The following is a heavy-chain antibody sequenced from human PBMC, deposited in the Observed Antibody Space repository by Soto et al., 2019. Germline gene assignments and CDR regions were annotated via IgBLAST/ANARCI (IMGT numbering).Heavy chain of an antibody. CDR1: GGSFSGYY. D-gene: IGHD3-22*01. Sequence: SETLSLTCAVYGGSFSGYYWSWIRQPPGKGLEWIGEINHSGSTNYNPSLKSRVTISVDTPKNQFSLKLSSVTAADTAVYYCARDQDYDRPHDAFDIWGQGTMVTVSS. J-gene: IGHJ3*02. CDR3: ARDQDYDRPHDAFDI. V-gene: IGHV4-34*01. CDR2: INHSGST.